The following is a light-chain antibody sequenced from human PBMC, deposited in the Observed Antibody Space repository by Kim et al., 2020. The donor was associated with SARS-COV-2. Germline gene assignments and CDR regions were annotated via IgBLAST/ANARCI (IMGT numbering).Light chain of an antibody. J-gene: IGKJ1*01. CDR2: AVS. CDR3: QQYRSSLWA. CDR1: QSIGSTY. V-gene: IGKV3-20*01. Sequence: PGERATLSCRASQSIGSTYLAWYQQKPGQAPRLLIYAVSSRATGIPDRFSGRGSGTDFTLTISRLEPEDFAMYYCQQYRSSLWAFGQGTKV.